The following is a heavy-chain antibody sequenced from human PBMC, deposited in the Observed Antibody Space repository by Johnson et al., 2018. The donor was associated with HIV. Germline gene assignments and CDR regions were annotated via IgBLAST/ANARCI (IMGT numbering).Heavy chain of an antibody. J-gene: IGHJ3*02. D-gene: IGHD4-17*01. V-gene: IGHV3-66*04. Sequence: EQLVVSGGGLVQPGGSLRLSCAASGFTVSSNYMSWVRQAPGKGLEWVSVIYSGGSTYYADSVKGRFTISRDNSKNTLYLQMNSLRAEDTAVYYCARPRTTVTQVDAFDIWGQGTMVTVSS. CDR1: GFTVSSNY. CDR3: ARPRTTVTQVDAFDI. CDR2: IYSGGST.